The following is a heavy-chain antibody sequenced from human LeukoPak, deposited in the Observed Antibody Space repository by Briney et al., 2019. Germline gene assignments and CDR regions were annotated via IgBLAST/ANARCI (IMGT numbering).Heavy chain of an antibody. V-gene: IGHV4-39*02. D-gene: IGHD3-16*01. CDR2: VSSSGYT. CDR1: GGSISASSYY. J-gene: IGHJ4*02. CDR3: AKMGLNTRYEH. Sequence: SETLSLTCAVSGGSISASSYYWSWIRQPPGKGLEWTGTVSSSGYTFYNSSLESRVTISVDTSKNHFSLRLTSVTAADTALYYCAKMGLNTRYEHWGQGIHVTVSS.